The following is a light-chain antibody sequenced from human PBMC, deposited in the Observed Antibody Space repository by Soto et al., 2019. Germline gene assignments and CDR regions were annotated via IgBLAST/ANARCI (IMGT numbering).Light chain of an antibody. J-gene: IGLJ1*01. V-gene: IGLV2-8*01. CDR2: EVS. CDR3: SSYAGSNNFV. Sequence: LTQPLSASGSPVQSVTITCTGTSSDVGGYNYVSWYQQHPGKAPKLMIYEVSKRPSGVPDRFSGSKSGNTASLTVSGLQAEDEADYYCSSYAGSNNFVFGTGTKVTVL. CDR1: SSDVGGYNY.